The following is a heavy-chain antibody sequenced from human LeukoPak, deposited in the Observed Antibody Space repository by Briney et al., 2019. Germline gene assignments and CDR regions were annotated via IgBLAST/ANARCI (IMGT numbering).Heavy chain of an antibody. CDR3: AKVWAPLSGNSYYFDY. CDR2: INWNSGGI. Sequence: PGGSLRLSCTASGFTFDDYAMHWVRQAPGKGLEWVSGINWNSGGIAYADSVKGRFTISRDNAKNSLYLQMNSLRPEDTALYYCAKVWAPLSGNSYYFDYWGQGTLVTVSS. CDR1: GFTFDDYA. V-gene: IGHV3-9*01. J-gene: IGHJ4*02. D-gene: IGHD1-26*01.